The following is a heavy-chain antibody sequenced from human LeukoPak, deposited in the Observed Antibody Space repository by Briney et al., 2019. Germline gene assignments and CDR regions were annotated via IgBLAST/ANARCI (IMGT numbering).Heavy chain of an antibody. D-gene: IGHD6-19*01. Sequence: PGGSLRLSCAASGFTFINFAMHWARQAPGKGLEWVSVLTFSGLNTYYADSVRGRFTISRDNSKSTLYLQMNSLRAEDTALDYCARPTSGWYAGGFDYWGQGILVTVSS. CDR1: GFTFINFA. V-gene: IGHV3-23*01. J-gene: IGHJ4*02. CDR3: ARPTSGWYAGGFDY. CDR2: LTFSGLNT.